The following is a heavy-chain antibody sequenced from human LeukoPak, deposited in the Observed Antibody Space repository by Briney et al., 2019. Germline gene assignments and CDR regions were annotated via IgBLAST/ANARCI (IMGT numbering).Heavy chain of an antibody. Sequence: ASVKVSCKASGGTFSSYAISWVRQAPAQGLEWMGGIIPIFGTANCAQKFQGRVTITADESTSTAYMELSSLRSEDTAVYYCARSQDYSSSSNVWGQGTLVTVSS. J-gene: IGHJ4*02. D-gene: IGHD6-6*01. V-gene: IGHV1-69*01. CDR3: ARSQDYSSSSNV. CDR2: IIPIFGTA. CDR1: GGTFSSYA.